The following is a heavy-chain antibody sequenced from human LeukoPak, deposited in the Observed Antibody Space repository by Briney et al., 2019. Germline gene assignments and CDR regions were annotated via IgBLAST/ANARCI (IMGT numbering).Heavy chain of an antibody. J-gene: IGHJ4*02. Sequence: GASVKVSCKASGYRFSNYGITWVRQAPGQGLECMGWISAYKGDTNYAQNFQGRLTMTTDTSTNTAYMELRSLRSDDTAVYYCARVGSPDSENSGWKLFFDYWGQGTLVTVSS. CDR1: GYRFSNYG. CDR2: ISAYKGDT. CDR3: ARVGSPDSENSGWKLFFDY. V-gene: IGHV1-18*01. D-gene: IGHD6-19*01.